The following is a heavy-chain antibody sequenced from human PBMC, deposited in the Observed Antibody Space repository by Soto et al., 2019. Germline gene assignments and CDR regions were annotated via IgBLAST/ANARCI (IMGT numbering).Heavy chain of an antibody. D-gene: IGHD6-19*01. V-gene: IGHV3-30*18. CDR1: GFPFSSYG. J-gene: IGHJ5*02. CDR2: ISYDGSNK. CDR3: AKVGGSQWQNGPWFDP. Sequence: GGSLRLSCAASGFPFSSYGMHWVRQAPGKGLAWGAVISYDGSNKYYAHSVKGRFTISRDNSKNTLYLQMNSPRAEDTAVYYCAKVGGSQWQNGPWFDPWGQGTLVTVSS.